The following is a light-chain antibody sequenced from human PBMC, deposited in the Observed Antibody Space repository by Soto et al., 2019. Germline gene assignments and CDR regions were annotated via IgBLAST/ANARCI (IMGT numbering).Light chain of an antibody. CDR2: DAS. V-gene: IGKV3-11*01. J-gene: IGKJ3*01. CDR1: QGIGRY. Sequence: IVLTQSPGTLSLSPGESATLSCRASQGIGRYLAWFQQKPGQPPRLLIYDASTRATGIPGRFSGSGSGTDCTLTISSLEPEDFAVYYCHQRSNWPLTFGPGTKVEI. CDR3: HQRSNWPLT.